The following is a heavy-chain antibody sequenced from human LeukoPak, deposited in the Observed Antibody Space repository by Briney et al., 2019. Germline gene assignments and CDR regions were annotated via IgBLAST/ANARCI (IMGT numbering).Heavy chain of an antibody. CDR3: ARDDRYCGGDCYCDY. V-gene: IGHV3-7*01. D-gene: IGHD2-21*02. J-gene: IGHJ4*02. CDR1: GFTFSSYW. CDR2: IKQDGSEK. Sequence: GGSLRLSCAASGFTFSSYWMSWVRQAPGKGLEWVANIKQDGSEKYYVDSVKGRSTISRDNAKNSLYLQMNSLRAEDTAVYYCARDDRYCGGDCYCDYWGQGTLVTVSS.